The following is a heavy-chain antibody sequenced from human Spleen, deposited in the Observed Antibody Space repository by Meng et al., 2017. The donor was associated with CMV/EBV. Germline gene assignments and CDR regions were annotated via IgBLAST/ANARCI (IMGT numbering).Heavy chain of an antibody. D-gene: IGHD3-3*01. CDR1: GFTVSSYA. CDR2: IPYDGRDK. CDR3: ARAYPRSEILGVVFDS. J-gene: IGHJ4*02. Sequence: GESLKISCAASGFTVSSYAMHWVRQAPGKGLEWVALIPYDGRDKYYADSVKGRFIIPRDNSKNTLYLQMNSLRPDDTAVYYCARAYPRSEILGVVFDSWGQGTLVTVSS. V-gene: IGHV3-30*04.